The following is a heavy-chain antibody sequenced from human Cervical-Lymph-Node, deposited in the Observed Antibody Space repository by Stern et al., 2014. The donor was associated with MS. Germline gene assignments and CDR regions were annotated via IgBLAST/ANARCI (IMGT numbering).Heavy chain of an antibody. CDR3: AHLLLWFGESMGDAFDI. D-gene: IGHD3-10*01. CDR2: IYWDDDK. CDR1: GFSLSTSGVG. J-gene: IGHJ3*02. Sequence: ESGPTLVKPTQTLTLTCTFSGFSLSTSGVGVGWIRQPPGKALEWLALIYWDDDKRYSPSLNSRLTITKDTSKNQVVLTMTNMDPVDTATYYCAHLLLWFGESMGDAFDIWGQGTMVTVSS. V-gene: IGHV2-5*02.